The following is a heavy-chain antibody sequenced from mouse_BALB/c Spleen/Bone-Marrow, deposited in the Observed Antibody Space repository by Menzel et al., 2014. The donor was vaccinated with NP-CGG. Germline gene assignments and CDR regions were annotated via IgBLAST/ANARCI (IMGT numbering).Heavy chain of an antibody. CDR3: AVYYYGSSLFAY. D-gene: IGHD1-1*01. CDR2: IDPANGNT. J-gene: IGHJ3*01. V-gene: IGHV14-3*02. Sequence: EVMLVESGAELMKPGASVKLSCTASGFNIKDTYMHWVKQRPEQGLEWIGRIDPANGNTKYDPKFQGKATITADTSSNTAYLQLSSLTSEDTAVYYCAVYYYGSSLFAYWGQGTLVTASA. CDR1: GFNIKDTY.